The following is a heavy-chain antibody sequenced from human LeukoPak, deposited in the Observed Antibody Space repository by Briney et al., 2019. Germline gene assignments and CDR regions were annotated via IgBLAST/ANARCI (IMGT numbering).Heavy chain of an antibody. CDR3: ARGRNYYGSGSYSGNWFDP. J-gene: IGHJ5*02. CDR1: GGSFSGYY. V-gene: IGHV4-34*01. D-gene: IGHD3-10*01. CDR2: INHSGST. Sequence: PSETLSLTCAVYGGSFSGYYWSWIRQPPGKGLGWIGEINHSGSTNYNPSLKSRVTISVDTSKNQFSLKLSSVTAADTAVYYCARGRNYYGSGSYSGNWFDPWGQGTLVTVSS.